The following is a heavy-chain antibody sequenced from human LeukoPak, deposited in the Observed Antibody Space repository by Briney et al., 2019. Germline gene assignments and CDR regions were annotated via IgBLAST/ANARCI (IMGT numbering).Heavy chain of an antibody. D-gene: IGHD2-2*01. Sequence: GASVKVSCKASGYTFTSYDINWVRQATGQGLEWMGWMNPNSGNTGYAQKFQGRVTMTRNTSISTAYMELSSLRSEDTAVYHCARGRRIVVVPAAVYYFDYWGQGTLVTVSS. CDR2: MNPNSGNT. V-gene: IGHV1-8*01. CDR1: GYTFTSYD. CDR3: ARGRRIVVVPAAVYYFDY. J-gene: IGHJ4*02.